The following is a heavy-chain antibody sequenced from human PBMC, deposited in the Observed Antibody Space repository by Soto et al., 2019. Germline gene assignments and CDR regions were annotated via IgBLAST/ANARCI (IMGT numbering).Heavy chain of an antibody. Sequence: QVQLVESGGGLVKPGGSLRLSCAASGFTFSDYYMSWIRQAPGKGLEWVSYISSSGSTIYYADSVKGRFTISRDNAKNSLYLQMNSLRAADTAVYYCARDLRIAAYYYYYGMDVWGQGTTVTVSS. V-gene: IGHV3-11*01. CDR3: ARDLRIAAYYYYYGMDV. CDR2: ISSSGSTI. CDR1: GFTFSDYY. J-gene: IGHJ6*02. D-gene: IGHD6-13*01.